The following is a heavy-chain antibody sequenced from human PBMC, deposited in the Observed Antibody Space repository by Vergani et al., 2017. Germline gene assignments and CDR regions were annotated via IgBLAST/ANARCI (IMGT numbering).Heavy chain of an antibody. V-gene: IGHV3-73*01. J-gene: IGHJ5*02. CDR1: GFTFSGSA. CDR2: IRSKANSYAT. CDR3: AKEREQWLVYGWFDP. D-gene: IGHD6-19*01. Sequence: EVQLVESGGGLVQPGGSLKLSCAASGFTFSGSAMHWVRQASGKGLEWVGRIRSKANSYATAYAASVKGRFTISRDDSKNTAYLQMNSLKTEDTAVYYCAKEREQWLVYGWFDPWGQGGLVTVSS.